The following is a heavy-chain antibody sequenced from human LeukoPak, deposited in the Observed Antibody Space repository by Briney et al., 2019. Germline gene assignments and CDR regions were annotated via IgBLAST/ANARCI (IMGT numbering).Heavy chain of an antibody. J-gene: IGHJ4*02. V-gene: IGHV3-48*03. CDR1: GYTFSSYE. D-gene: IGHD5-18*01. CDR3: ARDREGSHYASWIQLCDY. CDR2: IISSGSNI. Sequence: SGGSLRLSCAASGYTFSSYEMNWVRDAPGKGGEWVAYIISSGSNIYYAHSVKGRFTISRDNAKNPLYLQMNSLRAEDTAVYYCARDREGSHYASWIQLCDYWGQGALVTV.